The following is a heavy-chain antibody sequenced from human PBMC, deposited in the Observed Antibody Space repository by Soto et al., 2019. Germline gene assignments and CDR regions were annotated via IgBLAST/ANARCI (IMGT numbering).Heavy chain of an antibody. CDR3: ATLEGTTVTTYYFDY. CDR1: GFTFSSYG. J-gene: IGHJ4*02. Sequence: PGGSLRLSCAASGFTFSSYGMHWVRQAPGKGLEWVAVISYDGSNKYYADSVKGRFTISRDNSKNTLYLQMNSLRAEDTAVYYCATLEGTTVTTYYFDYWGQGTLVTVSS. V-gene: IGHV3-30*03. CDR2: ISYDGSNK. D-gene: IGHD4-4*01.